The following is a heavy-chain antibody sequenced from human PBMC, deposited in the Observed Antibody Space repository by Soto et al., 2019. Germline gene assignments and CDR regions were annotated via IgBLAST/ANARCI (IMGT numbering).Heavy chain of an antibody. CDR2: IYYSGST. CDR3: ARDSRSTVTMFDY. Sequence: QVQLQESGPGLVKPSETLSLTCTVSGGSISGSYWSWIRQPPGKGLEWIGYIYYSGSTNYNPSLKSRVTISVDTSKNQFSLKLRSVTAADTAVYYCARDSRSTVTMFDYWGQGTRVTVSS. CDR1: GGSISGSY. V-gene: IGHV4-59*01. J-gene: IGHJ4*02. D-gene: IGHD4-17*01.